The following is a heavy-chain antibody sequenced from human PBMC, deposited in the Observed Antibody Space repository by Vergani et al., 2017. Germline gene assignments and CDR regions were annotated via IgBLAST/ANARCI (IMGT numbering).Heavy chain of an antibody. D-gene: IGHD1-1*01. CDR3: ARAVRRVWDYYGLDV. V-gene: IGHV7-4-1*02. J-gene: IGHJ6*02. Sequence: QVQLVQSGSELKKPGASVKVSCKASGYTFTNHAMNWVRQAPGQGLEWMGWINTDTGNPTYAQGFTGRFVFSLDTSVSTAYLQISGLKADDTAVYYCARAVRRVWDYYGLDVWGQGTTVTGSS. CDR1: GYTFTNHA. CDR2: INTDTGNP.